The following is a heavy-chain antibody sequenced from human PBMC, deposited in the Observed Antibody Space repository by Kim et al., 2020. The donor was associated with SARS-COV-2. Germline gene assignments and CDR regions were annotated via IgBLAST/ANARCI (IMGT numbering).Heavy chain of an antibody. CDR2: ISYDGSNK. Sequence: GGSLRLSCAASGFTFSSYGMHWFRQAPGKGLEWVAVISYDGSNKYYADSVKGRFTISRDNSKNTLYLQMNSLRAEDTAVYYCANLSGGRITMIVDDAFDIWGQGTMVTVSS. CDR3: ANLSGGRITMIVDDAFDI. J-gene: IGHJ3*02. D-gene: IGHD3-22*01. V-gene: IGHV3-30*18. CDR1: GFTFSSYG.